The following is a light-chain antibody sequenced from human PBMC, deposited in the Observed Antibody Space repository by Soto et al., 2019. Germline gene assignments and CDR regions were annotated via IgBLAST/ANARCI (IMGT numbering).Light chain of an antibody. CDR3: SSYTSSSTLKV. CDR1: SSDVGGYNY. V-gene: IGLV2-14*03. Sequence: QSALTQPASVSGSPGQSITISCTGTSSDVGGYNYVSWYQQHPGKAPKLMIYDVSIRPSGVSNRFSGSKSGNTASLTISGLPAEDEADYYCSSYTSSSTLKVFGGGTQLTVL. CDR2: DVS. J-gene: IGLJ2*01.